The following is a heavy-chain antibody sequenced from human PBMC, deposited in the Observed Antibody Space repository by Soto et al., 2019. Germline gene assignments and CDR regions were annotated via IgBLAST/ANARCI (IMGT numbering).Heavy chain of an antibody. D-gene: IGHD4-17*01. CDR2: IVVGSGNT. V-gene: IGHV1-58*01. J-gene: IGHJ6*02. CDR1: GFTFPVSA. Sequence: SVKVSCKAAGFTFPVSAVQWVRQARGQSLEWIGWIVVGSGNTNYAQKFQERVTITRDMSTSTAYMEMRSLRSEDTDVYYCAADFTVRAYYYYGMDVWGQGTTVTVSS. CDR3: AADFTVRAYYYYGMDV.